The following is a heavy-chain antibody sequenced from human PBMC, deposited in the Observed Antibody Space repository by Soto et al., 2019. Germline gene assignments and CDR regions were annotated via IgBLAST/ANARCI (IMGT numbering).Heavy chain of an antibody. J-gene: IGHJ6*02. CDR3: AKDPYCSSTSYPSGV. Sequence: GGSLRLSCAASGFTFSSYGMHWVRQAPGKGLEWVAVISYDGSNKYYADSVKGRFTISRDNSKNTLYLQMNSLRAEDTAVYYCAKDPYCSSTSYPSGVWGQGTTVTVYS. V-gene: IGHV3-30*18. D-gene: IGHD2-2*01. CDR1: GFTFSSYG. CDR2: ISYDGSNK.